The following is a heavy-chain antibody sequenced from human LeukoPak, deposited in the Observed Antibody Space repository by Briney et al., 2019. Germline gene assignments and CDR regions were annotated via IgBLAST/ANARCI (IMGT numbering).Heavy chain of an antibody. CDR3: AREDLNIVVVPAAMFQWELSFFFDY. V-gene: IGHV1-69*06. Sequence: ASVKVSCKASGGTFSSYAISWVRQAPGQGLEWMGGIIPIFGTANYAQKFQGRVTITADKSTSTAYMELSSLRAEDTAVYYCAREDLNIVVVPAAMFQWELSFFFDYWGQGTLVTVSS. J-gene: IGHJ4*02. CDR1: GGTFSSYA. D-gene: IGHD2-2*01. CDR2: IIPIFGTA.